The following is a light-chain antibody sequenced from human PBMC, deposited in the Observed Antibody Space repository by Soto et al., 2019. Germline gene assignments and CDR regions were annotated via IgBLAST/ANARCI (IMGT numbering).Light chain of an antibody. CDR3: QQYSGWPRT. CDR2: GAS. CDR1: QSISSN. Sequence: EIVMTQSPGTLSVSPGERATLSCRASQSISSNLAWFQQKPGQAPRLLIYGASTRATGTPARFSGSGSGTEFTLTISSLQSEDFSVYYCQQYSGWPRTFGQGTKVEIK. J-gene: IGKJ1*01. V-gene: IGKV3-15*01.